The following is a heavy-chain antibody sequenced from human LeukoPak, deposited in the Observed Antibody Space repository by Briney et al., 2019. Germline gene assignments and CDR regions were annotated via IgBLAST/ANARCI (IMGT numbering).Heavy chain of an antibody. J-gene: IGHJ4*02. Sequence: GGSLRLSCAASGFTFSSYEMNWVRQAPGKGLEWVSYISSSGSTIYYADSVKGRFTISRDNAKNSLYLQMNSLRAEDTAVYYCARGGYTYYFDYWGQGTLVTISS. CDR2: ISSSGSTI. CDR1: GFTFSSYE. V-gene: IGHV3-48*03. D-gene: IGHD3-16*02. CDR3: ARGGYTYYFDY.